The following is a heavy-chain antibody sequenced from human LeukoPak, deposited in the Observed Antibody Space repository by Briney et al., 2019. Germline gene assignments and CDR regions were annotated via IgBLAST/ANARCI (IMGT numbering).Heavy chain of an antibody. J-gene: IGHJ4*02. CDR1: GFTFSRDS. Sequence: GGSLRLSCAASGFTFSRDSMSWVRQAPGKGLEWVSAISGSGGSTYYADSVKGRFTISRDNSKNTLYLQMNSLRAEDTAVYYCAREITGRVFDYWGQGTLVTVSS. CDR3: AREITGRVFDY. CDR2: ISGSGGST. V-gene: IGHV3-23*01. D-gene: IGHD1-14*01.